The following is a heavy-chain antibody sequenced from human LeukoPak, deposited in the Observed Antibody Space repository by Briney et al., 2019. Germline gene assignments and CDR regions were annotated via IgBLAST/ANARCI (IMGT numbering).Heavy chain of an antibody. CDR2: ISGDGVGT. CDR1: GFTFDGYA. D-gene: IGHD1-26*01. CDR3: AKDISGSYPFYFDY. Sequence: GGSLRFSCAASGFTFDGYAMHWVRQAPGKGLEWVSLISGDGVGTYYADSVKGRFTISRDNSKNSLYLQMNSLRTEDTALYYCAKDISGSYPFYFDYWGQGTLVTVSS. V-gene: IGHV3-43*02. J-gene: IGHJ4*02.